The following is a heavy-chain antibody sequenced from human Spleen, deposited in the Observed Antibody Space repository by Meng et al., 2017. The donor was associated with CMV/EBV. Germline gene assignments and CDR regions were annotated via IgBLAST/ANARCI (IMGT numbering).Heavy chain of an antibody. CDR1: GFTFHYYG. D-gene: IGHD4-17*01. J-gene: IGHJ4*02. CDR3: ARGLTLGDTLDC. CDR2: INSDGSST. V-gene: IGHV3-74*01. Sequence: GESLKISCAASGFTFHYYGMTWVRQAPGKGLEWVSRINSDGSSTSYADSVKGRFTISRDSSKNTLDLQMNSLRPEDTAMYFCARGLTLGDTLDCWGQGALVTVSS.